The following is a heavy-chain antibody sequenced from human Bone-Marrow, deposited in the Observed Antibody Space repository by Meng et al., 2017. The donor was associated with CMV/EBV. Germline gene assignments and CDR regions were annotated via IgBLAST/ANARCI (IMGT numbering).Heavy chain of an antibody. V-gene: IGHV4-39*07. J-gene: IGHJ4*02. D-gene: IGHD1-1*01. CDR2: NYYSGST. Sequence: SENLSLTCTVSGGSLSSSSYYWGWIRQPPGKGLEWIGRNYYSGSTDYNPSLKSRVTISVDTSKSQFSLELSSVTAADTAVYYCARVGDQQLEALTPFCFDYWGQGTLVTVSS. CDR3: ARVGDQQLEALTPFCFDY. CDR1: GGSLSSSSYY.